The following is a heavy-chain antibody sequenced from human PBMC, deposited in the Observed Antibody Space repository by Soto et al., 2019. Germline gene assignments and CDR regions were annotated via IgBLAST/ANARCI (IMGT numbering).Heavy chain of an antibody. CDR2: ISGSGGST. J-gene: IGHJ4*02. D-gene: IGHD3-16*01. CDR3: ARGIQKGYYFDY. V-gene: IGHV3-23*01. CDR1: GFTFSSYA. Sequence: GGSLRLSCAASGFTFSSYAMSWVRQAPGKGLEWVSAISGSGGSTYYADSVKGRFTISRDNSKNTLYLQMNSLRAEDTAVYYCARGIQKGYYFDYWGQGTLVTVSS.